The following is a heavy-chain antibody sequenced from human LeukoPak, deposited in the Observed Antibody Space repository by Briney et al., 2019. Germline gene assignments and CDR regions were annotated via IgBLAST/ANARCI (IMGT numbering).Heavy chain of an antibody. CDR1: GFTFSSYW. J-gene: IGHJ4*02. CDR2: IKRDGGEE. Sequence: GGSLRLSYAASGFTFSSYWMSWVRQAPGKGLEWVANIKRDGGEEYYVESVKGRFTISRDNAKNSLYLQMSSLRVEDTAVYYCARPGDGYNWGRFDYWGQGSLVTVSS. V-gene: IGHV3-7*04. CDR3: ARPGDGYNWGRFDY. D-gene: IGHD5-24*01.